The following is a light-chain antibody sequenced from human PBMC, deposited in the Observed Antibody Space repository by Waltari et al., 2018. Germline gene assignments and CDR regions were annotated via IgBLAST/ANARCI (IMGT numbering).Light chain of an antibody. V-gene: IGKV3-11*01. CDR2: DVS. Sequence: EIVLTQSPATLSLSPGERAILSCRASQSVSTYLAWYQHRPGQAPRPLIHDVSNRATGIPARFSGSRSGTDFTLTISSLEPEDFAVYYCQHRSGWPPWTFGQGTKVEVK. CDR3: QHRSGWPPWT. J-gene: IGKJ1*01. CDR1: QSVSTY.